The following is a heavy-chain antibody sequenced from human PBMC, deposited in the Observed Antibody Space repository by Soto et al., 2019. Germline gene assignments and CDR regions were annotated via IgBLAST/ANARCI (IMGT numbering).Heavy chain of an antibody. J-gene: IGHJ3*02. D-gene: IGHD1-26*01. V-gene: IGHV1-18*01. Sequence: GASVKVSCKASGYTFTSYGISCVRQAPGQGLEWMGWISGYNGNTKYAQKVQGRVTMTTDTSTSTAYMELRSLRSDDTAVYYCARGYSGSLVDAFDIWGQGTMVTVSS. CDR2: ISGYNGNT. CDR1: GYTFTSYG. CDR3: ARGYSGSLVDAFDI.